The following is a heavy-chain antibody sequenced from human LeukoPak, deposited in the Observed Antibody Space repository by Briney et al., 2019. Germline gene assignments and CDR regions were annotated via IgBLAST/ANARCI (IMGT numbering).Heavy chain of an antibody. CDR1: GGSISSGGYY. CDR3: ARGLGTGDDAFDI. CDR2: IYHSGST. D-gene: IGHD7-27*01. J-gene: IGHJ3*02. Sequence: PSQTLSLTCTVSGGSISSGGYYWSWIRQPPGKGLEWIGYIYHSGSTYYNPSLKSRVTISVDRSKNQFFLKLSSVTAADTAVYYCARGLGTGDDAFDIWGQGTMVTVSS. V-gene: IGHV4-30-2*01.